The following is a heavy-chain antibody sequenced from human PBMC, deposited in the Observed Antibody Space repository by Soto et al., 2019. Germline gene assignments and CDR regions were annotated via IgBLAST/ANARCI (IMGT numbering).Heavy chain of an antibody. V-gene: IGHV4-39*01. D-gene: IGHD3-10*01. CDR3: ARLDYYASGSYRTFDP. CDR2: IYYSGST. CDR1: GGSISSSSYY. Sequence: SETLSLTCTVSGGSISSSSYYWGWIRQPPGKGLEWIGSIYYSGSTYYNPSLKSRVTISVDTSKNQFSLKLSSVTAADTAVYYCARLDYYASGSYRTFDPWGQGTLVTVSS. J-gene: IGHJ5*02.